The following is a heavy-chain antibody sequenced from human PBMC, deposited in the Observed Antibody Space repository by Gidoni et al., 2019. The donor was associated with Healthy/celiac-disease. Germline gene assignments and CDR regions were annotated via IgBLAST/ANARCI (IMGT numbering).Heavy chain of an antibody. Sequence: QVQLQESGPGLVKPSETLSLTCTVSGGSISSYYWSWIRQPAGKGLEWIGRIYTSGSPNYNPSLQSRVTMSVDTSKNQFSLKLSSVTAADTAVYYCARNRPTYDSSVYYLPYWYFDLWGRGTLVTVSS. CDR2: IYTSGSP. V-gene: IGHV4-4*07. D-gene: IGHD3-22*01. J-gene: IGHJ2*01. CDR3: ARNRPTYDSSVYYLPYWYFDL. CDR1: GGSISSYY.